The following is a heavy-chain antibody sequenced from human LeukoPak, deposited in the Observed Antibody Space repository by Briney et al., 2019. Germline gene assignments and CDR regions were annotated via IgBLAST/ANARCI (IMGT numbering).Heavy chain of an antibody. Sequence: SETLSLTCAVSGYSISSGYYWGWIRQPPGKGLEWIGTIYHNGNTYYNPSLKSRVTISVDTSKNQFSLKLSSVTAADTAVYYCARVRYNYGDSDYWGQGTLVTVSS. V-gene: IGHV4-38-2*01. CDR3: ARVRYNYGDSDY. J-gene: IGHJ4*02. CDR2: IYHNGNT. CDR1: GYSISSGYY. D-gene: IGHD5-18*01.